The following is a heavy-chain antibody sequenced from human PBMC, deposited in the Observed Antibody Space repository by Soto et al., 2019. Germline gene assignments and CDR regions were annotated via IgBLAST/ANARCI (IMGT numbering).Heavy chain of an antibody. CDR1: GEGLSIYA. CDR2: IIPIFGTA. CDR3: ARPSKKYSSGPGGFDF. Sequence: SSLKRSGKAAGEGLSIYAVSWGRNAPGQGLEWMGGIIPIFGTANYAQKFQGRVTITADESTSTAYMELSSLRSEDTAVYYCARPSKKYSSGPGGFDFRGERILVTVPS. D-gene: IGHD6-19*01. V-gene: IGHV1-69*13. J-gene: IGHJ4*02.